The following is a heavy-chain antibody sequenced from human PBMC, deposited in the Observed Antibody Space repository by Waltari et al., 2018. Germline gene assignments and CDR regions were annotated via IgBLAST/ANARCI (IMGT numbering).Heavy chain of an antibody. J-gene: IGHJ4*02. D-gene: IGHD1-26*01. CDR1: GYSISSGYY. CDR3: ARLDRVGALDY. Sequence: QVQLQESGPGLVKPSETLSLTCAVSGYSISSGYYWGRIRQPPGKGLEWIGSIYHSGSTYYNPSLKSRVTISVDTSKNQFSLKLSSVTAADTAVYYCARLDRVGALDYWGQGTLVTVSS. V-gene: IGHV4-38-2*01. CDR2: IYHSGST.